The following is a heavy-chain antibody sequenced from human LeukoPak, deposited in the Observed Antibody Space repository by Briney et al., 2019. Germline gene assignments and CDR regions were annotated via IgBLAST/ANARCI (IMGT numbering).Heavy chain of an antibody. J-gene: IGHJ4*02. CDR3: VKDLSDRDVDY. CDR1: GFTLSGSA. D-gene: IGHD2-21*02. V-gene: IGHV3-73*01. Sequence: GGSLRLSCAASGFTLSGSAMHWVRQASGKGLEWVGRIRSKANNYATAYAASVKGRFTISRDNSKNTLYLQMNSLRVEDTAVYFCVKDLSDRDVDYWGQGTLVTVSS. CDR2: IRSKANNYAT.